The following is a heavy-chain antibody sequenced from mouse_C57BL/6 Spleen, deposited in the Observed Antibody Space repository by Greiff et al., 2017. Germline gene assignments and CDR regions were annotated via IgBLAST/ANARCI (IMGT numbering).Heavy chain of an antibody. Sequence: EVMLVESGGGLVKPGGSLKLSCAASGFTFSSYAMSWVRQTPEKRLEWVATISDGGSYTYYPDNVKGRFTISRDNAKNNLYLQMSHLKSEDTAMYYCARDGYYDYDVGAMDYWGQGTSVTVSS. CDR3: ARDGYYDYDVGAMDY. CDR1: GFTFSSYA. CDR2: ISDGGSYT. V-gene: IGHV5-4*01. J-gene: IGHJ4*01. D-gene: IGHD2-4*01.